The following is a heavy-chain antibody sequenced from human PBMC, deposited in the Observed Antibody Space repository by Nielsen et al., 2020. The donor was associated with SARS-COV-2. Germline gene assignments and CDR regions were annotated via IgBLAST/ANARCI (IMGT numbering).Heavy chain of an antibody. D-gene: IGHD3-10*01. CDR3: ARDNYYGSGSYLPGRGGMDV. J-gene: IGHJ6*02. CDR1: GFTFSSYS. V-gene: IGHV3-21*01. Sequence: GESLKISCAASGFTFSSYSMNWVRQAPGKGLEWVSSISSSSSYIYYADSVKGRFTISRDNAKNSLYLQMNSLRAEDTAVYYCARDNYYGSGSYLPGRGGMDVWGQGTTVTVSS. CDR2: ISSSSSYI.